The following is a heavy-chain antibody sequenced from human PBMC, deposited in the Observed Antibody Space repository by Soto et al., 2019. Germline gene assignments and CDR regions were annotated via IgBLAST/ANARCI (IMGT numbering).Heavy chain of an antibody. D-gene: IGHD4-17*01. Sequence: EVQLVESGGGLVQPGGSLRLSCAASGFTFSRFCMHWVRQAPGKGLVWVSRINGEGRITSYADSVKGRFTVSRDNAKNTLYLQMDSLRAEDTALYYCARELDYIDYTFDSWGQGTLVTVSS. CDR3: ARELDYIDYTFDS. V-gene: IGHV3-74*01. J-gene: IGHJ4*02. CDR2: INGEGRIT. CDR1: GFTFSRFC.